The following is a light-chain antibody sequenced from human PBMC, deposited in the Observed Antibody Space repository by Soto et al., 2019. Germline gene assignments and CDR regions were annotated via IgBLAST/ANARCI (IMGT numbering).Light chain of an antibody. Sequence: QSVLTQPASVSGSPGQSITISCTGTSSDVGGYNYVSWYQQHPGEVPKLIIFNVNNRPSGVSNRFSGSNSGNTASLTISGLQAEDEADYYCSSFTSSTTYVFGTGTKLTVL. J-gene: IGLJ1*01. CDR3: SSFTSSTTYV. V-gene: IGLV2-14*01. CDR2: NVN. CDR1: SSDVGGYNY.